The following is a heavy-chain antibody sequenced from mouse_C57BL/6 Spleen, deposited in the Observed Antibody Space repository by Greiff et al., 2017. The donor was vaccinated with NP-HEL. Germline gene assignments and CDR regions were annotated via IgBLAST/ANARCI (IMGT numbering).Heavy chain of an antibody. CDR2: ISDGGSYT. Sequence: EVQLVESGGGLVKPGGSLKLSCAASGFTFSSYAMSWVRQTPEKRLEWVATISDGGSYTYYPDNVKGRFTISRDNAKNNLYLQMSHLKSEDTAMYYCARDLRDLYYFDYWGQGTTLTVSS. CDR3: ARDLRDLYYFDY. CDR1: GFTFSSYA. D-gene: IGHD3-3*01. J-gene: IGHJ2*01. V-gene: IGHV5-4*01.